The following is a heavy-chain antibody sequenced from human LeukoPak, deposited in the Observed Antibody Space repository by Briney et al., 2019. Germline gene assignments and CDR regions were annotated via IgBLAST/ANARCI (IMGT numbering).Heavy chain of an antibody. V-gene: IGHV3-30*01. Sequence: PGGSLRLSCAASGFTFSSYAMHWVRQAPGKGLEWVAVISYDGSNKYYADSVKGRFTISRDNSKTTLYLQMNSLRAEDTAVYYCARDRVPWSLGTVTFGPIDYWGQGTLVTVSS. CDR3: ARDRVPWSLGTVTFGPIDY. D-gene: IGHD4-11*01. J-gene: IGHJ4*02. CDR2: ISYDGSNK. CDR1: GFTFSSYA.